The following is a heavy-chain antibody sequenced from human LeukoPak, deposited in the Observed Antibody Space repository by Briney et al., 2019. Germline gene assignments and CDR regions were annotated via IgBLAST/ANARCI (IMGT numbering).Heavy chain of an antibody. Sequence: PGGSLRLSCAASGFTFTTYWMGWVRQAPGKGLEWVANIKQDGSEKYYVDSVKGRFTISRDNAKNTLYLQMNSLRAEDTALYYCARDSEVVPPTMLVSTYMDVWGKGTTVIVSS. V-gene: IGHV3-7*03. J-gene: IGHJ6*03. CDR3: ARDSEVVPPTMLVSTYMDV. CDR1: GFTFTTYW. CDR2: IKQDGSEK. D-gene: IGHD2-2*01.